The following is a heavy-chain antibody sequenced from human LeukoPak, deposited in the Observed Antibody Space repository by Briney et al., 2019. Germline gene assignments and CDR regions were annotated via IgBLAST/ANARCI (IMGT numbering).Heavy chain of an antibody. V-gene: IGHV3-30*04. J-gene: IGHJ3*02. CDR2: ISYDGSNK. D-gene: IGHD2-2*01. CDR1: GFTFSSYA. Sequence: QPGRSLRLSCAASGFTFSSYAMHWVRQAPGKGLEWVAVISYDGSNKYYADSVKGRLTISRDNSKNTLYLQMNSLRAEDTAVYYCARDQYCSSTSCYHSAFDIWGQGTMVTVSS. CDR3: ARDQYCSSTSCYHSAFDI.